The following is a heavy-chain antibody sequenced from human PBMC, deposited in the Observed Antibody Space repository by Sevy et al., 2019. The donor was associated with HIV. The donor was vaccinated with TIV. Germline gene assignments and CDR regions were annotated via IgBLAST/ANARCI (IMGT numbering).Heavy chain of an antibody. CDR1: GFSLSDYA. CDR2: ISFDGGNT. V-gene: IGHV3-30-3*01. J-gene: IGHJ4*02. CDR3: ARGPYNSGLRFDF. D-gene: IGHD5-12*01. Sequence: GGSLRLSCVASGFSLSDYAMHWVHQGPDKGLAWVAVISFDGGNTYYSDAVEGRFTISRDNSKNTVLLQMNSLSPDDTALYYCARGPYNSGLRFDFWGQGTLVTVSS.